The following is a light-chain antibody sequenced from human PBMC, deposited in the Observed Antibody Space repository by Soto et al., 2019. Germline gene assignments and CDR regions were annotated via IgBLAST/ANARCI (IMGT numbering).Light chain of an antibody. J-gene: IGKJ2*02. Sequence: DIQMTQSPSTLSASVGDRVTITCRASQSISTWLAWYQEKPGKAPKLLIYQASTLESGVPSRFSGRGSGTEFTLTISSLQPDDFATYYCQQYSTFPCTFGQGNKLEI. CDR2: QAS. CDR1: QSISTW. CDR3: QQYSTFPCT. V-gene: IGKV1-5*03.